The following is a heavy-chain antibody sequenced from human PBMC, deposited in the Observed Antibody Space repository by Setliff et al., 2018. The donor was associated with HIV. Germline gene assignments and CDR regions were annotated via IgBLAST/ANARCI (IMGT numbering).Heavy chain of an antibody. CDR1: GGSFSGYY. Sequence: SETLSLTCAVYGGSFSGYYWSWIRQPPGKGLEWIGEINHSGSSNYNPPLKSRVTISVDTSKNQFSLKLSSVTAADTAVYYCARGRITMVRGVIMGLDYWGQGTLVTVSS. D-gene: IGHD3-10*01. CDR2: INHSGSS. CDR3: ARGRITMVRGVIMGLDY. J-gene: IGHJ4*02. V-gene: IGHV4-34*01.